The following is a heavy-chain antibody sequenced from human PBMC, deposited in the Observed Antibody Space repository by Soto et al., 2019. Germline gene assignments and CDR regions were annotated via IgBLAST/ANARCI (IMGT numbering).Heavy chain of an antibody. J-gene: IGHJ4*02. CDR1: GFTFSSYG. CDR2: IWYDGSNK. CDR3: ARDGSYGDYSG. Sequence: QVQLVESGGGVVQPGRSLRLSCAASGFTFSSYGMHWVRQAPGKGLEWVAVIWYDGSNKYYADSVKGRFTISRDNSKNTLYLQMNSVRAEDTAGYYCARDGSYGDYSGWGQGTLVTVSS. V-gene: IGHV3-33*01. D-gene: IGHD4-17*01.